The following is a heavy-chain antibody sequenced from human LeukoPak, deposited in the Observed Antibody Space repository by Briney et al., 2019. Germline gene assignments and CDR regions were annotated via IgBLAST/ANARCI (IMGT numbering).Heavy chain of an antibody. CDR2: MYNSGST. CDR1: GGSISRSSHY. Sequence: PSETLSLTCIVSGGSISRSSHYWGWIHQPPGKGLEWIGSMYNSGSTYYNPSLKSRVTISVDTSKNQYSLKLSSVTATDTAVYYCARLGAAAPYYFDYWGQGTLVTVSS. V-gene: IGHV4-39*01. D-gene: IGHD6-13*01. CDR3: ARLGAAAPYYFDY. J-gene: IGHJ4*02.